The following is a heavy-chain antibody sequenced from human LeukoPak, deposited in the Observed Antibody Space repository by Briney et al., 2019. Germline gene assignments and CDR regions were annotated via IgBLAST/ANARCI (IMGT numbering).Heavy chain of an antibody. Sequence: PGGSLRLSCVASGFTFSDYYMSWIRQAPGKGLDWIAYISSRGDTEYYADSVKGRFTISRDNSKNTLYLQMNSLRAEDTAVYYCAKDRGYSYGILNYFDYWGQGTLVTVSS. D-gene: IGHD5-18*01. J-gene: IGHJ4*02. CDR2: ISSRGDTE. CDR3: AKDRGYSYGILNYFDY. CDR1: GFTFSDYY. V-gene: IGHV3-11*01.